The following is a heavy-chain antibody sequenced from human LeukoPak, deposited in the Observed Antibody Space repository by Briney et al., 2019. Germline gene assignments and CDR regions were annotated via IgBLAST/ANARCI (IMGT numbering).Heavy chain of an antibody. V-gene: IGHV3-30-3*01. D-gene: IGHD6-19*01. CDR2: ISYDGSNK. J-gene: IGHJ4*02. CDR3: ARDFRGALAGTRSYYFDS. CDR1: GFTFSSYA. Sequence: GGSLRLSCAASGFTFSSYAMHWVRQTPGKGLEWVAVISYDGSNKFFADSVEGRFTISRDNSKNTLYLQMNSLRAEDTAVYYCARDFRGALAGTRSYYFDSWGQGTLVTVSS.